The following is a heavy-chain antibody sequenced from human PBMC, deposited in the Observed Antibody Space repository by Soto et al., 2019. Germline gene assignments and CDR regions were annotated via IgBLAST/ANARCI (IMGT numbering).Heavy chain of an antibody. CDR2: IIPIFGTA. CDR3: ARDKYSSSSRTDYYYYGMDV. V-gene: IGHV1-69*13. Sequence: SVKVSCKASGGTFSSYAISWVRQAPGQGLEWLGGIIPIFGTANYAQKFQGRVTITADESTSTAYMELSSLRSEDTAVYYCARDKYSSSSRTDYYYYGMDVWGQGTTVTVSS. J-gene: IGHJ6*02. CDR1: GGTFSSYA. D-gene: IGHD6-6*01.